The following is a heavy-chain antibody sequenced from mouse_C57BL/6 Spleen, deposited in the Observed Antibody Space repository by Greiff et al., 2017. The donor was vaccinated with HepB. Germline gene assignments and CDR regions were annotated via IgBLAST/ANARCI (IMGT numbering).Heavy chain of an antibody. Sequence: EVKLQESGAELVRPGASVKLSCTASGFNIKDDYMHWVKQRPEQGLEWIGWIDPENGDTEYASKFQGKATITADTSSNTAYLQLSSLTSEDTAVYYCTTSFLAYWGQGTLVTVSA. CDR3: TTSFLAY. CDR1: GFNIKDDY. V-gene: IGHV14-4*01. CDR2: IDPENGDT. J-gene: IGHJ3*01.